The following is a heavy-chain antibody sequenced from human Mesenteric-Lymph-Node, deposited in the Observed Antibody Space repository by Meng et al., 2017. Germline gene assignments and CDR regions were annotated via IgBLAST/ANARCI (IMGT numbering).Heavy chain of an antibody. CDR3: ARIVGITVIIEDADSFDI. CDR1: GFTFSRDW. Sequence: GGSLRLSCAASGFTFSRDWMHWVRQVPGKGLVWVSRLNADGSITQYADSVKGRFTISRDNAKNTLYLQMNSLRGEDTAVYYCARIVGITVIIEDADSFDIWGQGAMVTVSS. D-gene: IGHD3-22*01. V-gene: IGHV3-74*03. J-gene: IGHJ3*02. CDR2: LNADGSIT.